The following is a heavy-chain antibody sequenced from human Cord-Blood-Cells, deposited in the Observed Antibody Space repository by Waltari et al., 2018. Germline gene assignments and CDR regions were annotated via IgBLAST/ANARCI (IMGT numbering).Heavy chain of an antibody. Sequence: EVQLVESGGGLVQPGGSLRLSCAASGFTFSSYEMNWVRQAPGKGLEWVSYFSSSGSTIYCADSVKGRFTISRDNAKNSLYLQMNSLRADDTAVYYCARDTRAGVTYDYWGQGTLVTVSS. CDR1: GFTFSSYE. D-gene: IGHD6-19*01. J-gene: IGHJ4*02. V-gene: IGHV3-48*03. CDR2: FSSSGSTI. CDR3: ARDTRAGVTYDY.